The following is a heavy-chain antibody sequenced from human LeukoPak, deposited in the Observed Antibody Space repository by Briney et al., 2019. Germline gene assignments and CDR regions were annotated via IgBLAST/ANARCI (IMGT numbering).Heavy chain of an antibody. CDR3: ARVAYSSSWYTYYMDV. V-gene: IGHV4-34*01. Sequence: SETLSLTCAVYGGSFSGYYWSWIRQPPGKGLEWIGEINHSGSTNYNPSLKSRVTISVDTSKNQFSLKLSSVTAADTAVYYCARVAYSSSWYTYYMDVWGKGTTVTISS. J-gene: IGHJ6*03. CDR2: INHSGST. CDR1: GGSFSGYY. D-gene: IGHD6-13*01.